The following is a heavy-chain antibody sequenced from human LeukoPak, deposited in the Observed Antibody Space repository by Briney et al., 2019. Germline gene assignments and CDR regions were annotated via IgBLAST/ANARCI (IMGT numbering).Heavy chain of an antibody. V-gene: IGHV4-4*07. J-gene: IGHJ4*02. CDR2: IYTSGST. D-gene: IGHD3-3*01. Sequence: PSETLSLTCTVSGGSISSYYWSWIRQPAGKGLEWIGRIYTSGSTNYNPSLKSRVTMSVDTSKNQFSLKLSSVTAADTAVYYCAREAVITLYYDFWSGRLSDYFDYWGQGTLVTVSS. CDR3: AREAVITLYYDFWSGRLSDYFDY. CDR1: GGSISSYY.